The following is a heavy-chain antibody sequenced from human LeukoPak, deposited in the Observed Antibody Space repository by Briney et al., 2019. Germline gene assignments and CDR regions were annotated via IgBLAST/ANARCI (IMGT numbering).Heavy chain of an antibody. CDR1: GFTFSTYT. D-gene: IGHD3-10*01. V-gene: IGHV3-15*01. J-gene: IGHJ4*02. CDR2: IKSKTDGGTT. CDR3: TTDQVPDY. Sequence: GESLKISCAASGFTFSTYTMNWVRQAPGKGLEWVGRIKSKTDGGTTDYAAPVKGRFTISRDDSKTTLYLQMNSLKTEDTAVYYCTTDQVPDYWGQGTLVTVSS.